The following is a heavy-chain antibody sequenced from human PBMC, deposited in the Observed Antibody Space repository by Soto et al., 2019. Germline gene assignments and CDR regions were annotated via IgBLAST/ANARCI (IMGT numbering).Heavy chain of an antibody. V-gene: IGHV4-34*01. J-gene: IGHJ6*02. CDR3: ARGGYCSSTSCYTRYYYYGMDV. D-gene: IGHD2-2*02. CDR2: INHSGST. Sequence: PSETLSLTCAVYGGSFSGYYWSWIRQPPGKGLEWIGEINHSGSTNYNPSLKSRVTISVDTSKNQFSLKLSSVTTADTAVYYCARGGYCSSTSCYTRYYYYGMDVWGQGTTVTVSS. CDR1: GGSFSGYY.